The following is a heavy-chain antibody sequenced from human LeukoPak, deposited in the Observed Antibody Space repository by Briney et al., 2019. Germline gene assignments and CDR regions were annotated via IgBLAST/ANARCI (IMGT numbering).Heavy chain of an antibody. V-gene: IGHV3-23*01. D-gene: IGHD6-13*01. CDR2: IRGSGGIT. J-gene: IGHJ4*02. Sequence: GGSLRLSCAASGFTFRSYNMIWVRQAPGEGLEWVSTIRGSGGITYYADSVKGRFTISRDESKNTLYLQMNSLRAEDTAVYYCARDGDYRGLYSSSWYDYWGQETLVTVSP. CDR1: GFTFRSYN. CDR3: ARDGDYRGLYSSSWYDY.